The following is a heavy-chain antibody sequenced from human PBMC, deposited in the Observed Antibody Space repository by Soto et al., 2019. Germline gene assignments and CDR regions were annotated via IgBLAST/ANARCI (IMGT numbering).Heavy chain of an antibody. CDR1: GFTFSSYG. Sequence: QVQLVESGGGVVQPGRSLRLSCAASGFTFSSYGMHWVRQAPGKGLEWVAVIWYDGSNKYYADSVKGRLTISRDNSKNTLYLQMNSLRAEDTAVYYCARDYSSSWYGLDYWGQGTLVTVSS. CDR3: ARDYSSSWYGLDY. V-gene: IGHV3-33*01. CDR2: IWYDGSNK. J-gene: IGHJ4*02. D-gene: IGHD6-13*01.